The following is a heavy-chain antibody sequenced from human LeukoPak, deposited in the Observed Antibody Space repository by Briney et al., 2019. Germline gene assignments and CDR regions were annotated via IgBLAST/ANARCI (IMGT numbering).Heavy chain of an antibody. D-gene: IGHD3-3*01. CDR3: ARYGPHITIFGVVNGWFDP. Sequence: ASVKVSCKASGYTFTCCYMHCVRQAPGQGLEWMGRINPNSGGTNYAQKFQGRVTMTRDTSISTAYMELSRLRSDDTAVYYCARYGPHITIFGVVNGWFDPWGQGTLVTVSS. V-gene: IGHV1-2*06. J-gene: IGHJ5*02. CDR2: INPNSGGT. CDR1: GYTFTCCY.